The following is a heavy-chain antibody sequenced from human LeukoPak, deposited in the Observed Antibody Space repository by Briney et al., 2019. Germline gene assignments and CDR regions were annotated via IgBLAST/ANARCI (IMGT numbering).Heavy chain of an antibody. Sequence: PGGSLTLSCPASGFSFSRYWMFWVRQAPGKEPVWVSRINSDGTTRNYADSVKGRFAIFRDNTKNTVYLQMNSLRPEDTAIDYCGTLGVMWEVDYWGRGALVTVSS. V-gene: IGHV3-74*01. CDR1: GFSFSRYW. J-gene: IGHJ4*02. CDR3: GTLGVMWEVDY. D-gene: IGHD1-26*01. CDR2: INSDGTTR.